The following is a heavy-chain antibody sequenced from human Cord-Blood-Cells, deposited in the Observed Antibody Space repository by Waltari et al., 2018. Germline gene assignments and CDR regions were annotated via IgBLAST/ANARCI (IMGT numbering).Heavy chain of an antibody. CDR2: ISWDGGST. CDR3: AKSGIAAAGTLDY. V-gene: IGHV3-43D*04. Sequence: EVQLVESGGVVVQPGGSLRLSCAASGCTFDDYDMHWVRPAPGKGLEWVSLISWDGGSTYYADSVKGRFTISRDNSKNSLYLQINSLRAEDTALYYCAKSGIAAAGTLDYWGQGTLVTVSS. CDR1: GCTFDDYD. J-gene: IGHJ4*02. D-gene: IGHD6-13*01.